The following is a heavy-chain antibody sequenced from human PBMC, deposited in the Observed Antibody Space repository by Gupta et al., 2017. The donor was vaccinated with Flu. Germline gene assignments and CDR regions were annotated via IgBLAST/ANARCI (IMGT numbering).Heavy chain of an antibody. CDR2: IFSNDEK. J-gene: IGHJ6*02. CDR3: ARMGCSGGSCYFTPGAYYYYGMDV. Sequence: QVTLKESGPVLVKPTETLTRTCTGCGFSLSNASMGVRWIRQPPGKALEWIAHIFSNDEKSYSTSLKSRLTISKDTSKSQVVLTMTNMDPVDTATYYCARMGCSGGSCYFTPGAYYYYGMDVWGQGTTVTVSS. D-gene: IGHD2-15*01. CDR1: GFSLSNASMG. V-gene: IGHV2-26*01.